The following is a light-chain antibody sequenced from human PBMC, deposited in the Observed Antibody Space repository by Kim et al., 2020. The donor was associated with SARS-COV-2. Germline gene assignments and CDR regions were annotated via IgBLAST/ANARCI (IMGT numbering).Light chain of an antibody. CDR2: QDS. Sequence: SSELTQAPSVSVSPGQTASITCSGDKLGDKYACWYQQKPGQSPVLVIYQDSKRPSGIPEQFSGSNSGNTATLTISGTQAMDEADYYCQAWDSSTVVFGGGTQLT. CDR3: QAWDSSTVV. CDR1: KLGDKY. J-gene: IGLJ2*01. V-gene: IGLV3-1*01.